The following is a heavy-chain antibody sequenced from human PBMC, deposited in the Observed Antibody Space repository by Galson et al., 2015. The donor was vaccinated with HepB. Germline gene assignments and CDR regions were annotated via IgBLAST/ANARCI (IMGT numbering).Heavy chain of an antibody. CDR2: ISAYNGNT. D-gene: IGHD3-22*01. J-gene: IGHJ1*01. CDR1: GYTFTSYG. CDR3: ARDEYYYDSSGYYPAEYFQH. V-gene: IGHV1-18*01. Sequence: SVKVSCKASGYTFTSYGISWVRQAPGQGLEWMGWISAYNGNTNYAQKLQGRVTMTTDTSTSTAYMELRSLRSDDTAVYYCARDEYYYDSSGYYPAEYFQHWGQGTLVTVSS.